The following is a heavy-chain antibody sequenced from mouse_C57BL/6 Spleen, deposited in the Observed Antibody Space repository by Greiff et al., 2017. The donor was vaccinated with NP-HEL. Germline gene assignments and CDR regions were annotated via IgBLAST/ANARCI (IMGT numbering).Heavy chain of an antibody. D-gene: IGHD1-1*01. CDR1: GFTFSDYY. CDR3: ARDLFYGSSYGGFAY. Sequence: DVKLVESEGGLVQPGSSMKLSCTASGFTFSDYYMAWVRQVPEKGLEWVANINYDGSSTYYLDSLKSRFIISRDNAKNILYLQMSSLKSEDTATYYCARDLFYGSSYGGFAYWGQGTLVTVSA. V-gene: IGHV5-16*01. CDR2: INYDGSST. J-gene: IGHJ3*01.